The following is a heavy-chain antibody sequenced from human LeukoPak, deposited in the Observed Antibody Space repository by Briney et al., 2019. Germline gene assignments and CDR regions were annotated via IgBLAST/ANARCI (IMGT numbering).Heavy chain of an antibody. D-gene: IGHD3-22*01. CDR2: IYYSGST. CDR1: GGSISSGDYY. J-gene: IGHJ4*02. V-gene: IGHV4-30-4*08. Sequence: SQTLSLTFTVAGGSISSGDYYWSWIRQPPGKGLEWIGYIYYSGSTYYNPSLKSRVTISVDTSKNQFSLKLSSVTAADTAVYYCARRWRYSSGYPDYWGQGTLVTVSS. CDR3: ARRWRYSSGYPDY.